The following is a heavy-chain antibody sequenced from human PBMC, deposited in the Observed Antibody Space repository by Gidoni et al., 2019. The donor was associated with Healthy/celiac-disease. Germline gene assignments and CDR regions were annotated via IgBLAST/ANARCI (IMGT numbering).Heavy chain of an antibody. CDR3: ARDPPSLAARPRFDY. Sequence: EVQLVESGGGLVQPGGSLRLSCAASGFTFSSYWMSWVRQAPGKGLEWVANIKQDGSEKYYVDSVKGRFTISRDNAKNSLYLQMNSLRAEDTAVYYCARDPPSLAARPRFDYWGQGTLVTVSS. J-gene: IGHJ4*02. V-gene: IGHV3-7*03. CDR1: GFTFSSYW. D-gene: IGHD6-6*01. CDR2: IKQDGSEK.